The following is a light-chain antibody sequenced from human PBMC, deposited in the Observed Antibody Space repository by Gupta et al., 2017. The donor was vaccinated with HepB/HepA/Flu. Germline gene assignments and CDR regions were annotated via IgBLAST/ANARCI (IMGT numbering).Light chain of an antibody. CDR2: QAS. CDR1: QNINNW. V-gene: IGKV1-5*03. J-gene: IGKJ1*01. Sequence: DIQMTQSPSTLSASVGDRVTITCRASQNINNWLAWYQQKPGKAPKVLIYQASNLASGVPSRFSGGGSGTEFTLTISSLRPDDFATYYCQNYNSYSETFGQGTKVEI. CDR3: QNYNSYSET.